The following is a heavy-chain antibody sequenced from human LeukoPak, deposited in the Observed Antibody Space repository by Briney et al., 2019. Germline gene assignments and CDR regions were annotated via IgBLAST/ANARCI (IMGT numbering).Heavy chain of an antibody. CDR2: IYHSGAT. D-gene: IGHD4-17*01. CDR3: ARRGDYGDYPCDY. CDR1: DGSITISNW. Sequence: PSETLSLTCAVSDGSITISNWWNWVRQPPGKGLEWIGEIYHSGATNYSPSLKSRVTMSMNSSKNQFSLKLTSVTAADTAVYYCARRGDYGDYPCDYWGQGILVTVSS. V-gene: IGHV4-4*02. J-gene: IGHJ4*02.